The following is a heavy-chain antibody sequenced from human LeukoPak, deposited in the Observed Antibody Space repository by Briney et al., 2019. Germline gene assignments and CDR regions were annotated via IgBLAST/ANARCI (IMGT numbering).Heavy chain of an antibody. J-gene: IGHJ4*02. Sequence: GGSLRLSCAASGFTFSSYWMSWVRQAPGKGLERVANIKQDGSENYYVDSVKGRFTISRDNAKNSLYLQMNSLRAEDTAVYYCARGSPGYYDSSGYLDYWGQGTLVTVSS. CDR3: ARGSPGYYDSSGYLDY. CDR1: GFTFSSYW. CDR2: IKQDGSEN. D-gene: IGHD3-22*01. V-gene: IGHV3-7*05.